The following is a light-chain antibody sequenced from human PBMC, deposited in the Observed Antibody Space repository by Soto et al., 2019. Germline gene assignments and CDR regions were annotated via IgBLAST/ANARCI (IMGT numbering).Light chain of an antibody. CDR1: QSVLDSSNNRNY. CDR3: QQYYSTSSIT. J-gene: IGKJ5*01. Sequence: DIVMTQSPASLAVSLGERATINCKSSQSVLDSSNNRNYLAWYQQKPGQPPKLLIYWASTRESGVPGRFRGSGSRTDFTLTINSLQAEDVAVYYCQQYYSTSSITFGQGTRLEIK. CDR2: WAS. V-gene: IGKV4-1*01.